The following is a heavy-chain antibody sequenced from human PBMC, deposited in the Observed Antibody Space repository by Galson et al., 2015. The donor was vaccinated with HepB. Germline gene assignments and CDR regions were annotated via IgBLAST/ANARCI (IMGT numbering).Heavy chain of an antibody. CDR3: ARGLASSGWERYDY. CDR1: GYTFTSYD. V-gene: IGHV1-8*01. Sequence: SVKVSCKASGYTFTSYDINWVRQATGQGLEWMGWMNPNSGNTGYAQKFQGRVTMTRNISISTAYMELSSLRSEDTAVYYCARGLASSGWERYDYWGQGTLVTVSS. D-gene: IGHD6-19*01. J-gene: IGHJ4*02. CDR2: MNPNSGNT.